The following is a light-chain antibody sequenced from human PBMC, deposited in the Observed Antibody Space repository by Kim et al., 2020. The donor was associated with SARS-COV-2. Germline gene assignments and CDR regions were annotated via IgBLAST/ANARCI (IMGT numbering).Light chain of an antibody. Sequence: SPGEGATLSCRASQRVSSTYLAWYQQKSGQAPRLLSHGTSTRATGTPDRFSGSGSGTDFTLTISRLEPEDFAVYYCQQYGTSPRTFGGGTKVDIK. CDR3: QQYGTSPRT. J-gene: IGKJ4*01. V-gene: IGKV3-20*01. CDR1: QRVSSTY. CDR2: GTS.